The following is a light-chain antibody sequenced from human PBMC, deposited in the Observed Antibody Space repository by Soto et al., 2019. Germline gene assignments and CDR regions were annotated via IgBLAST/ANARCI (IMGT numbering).Light chain of an antibody. CDR2: EVS. J-gene: IGLJ2*01. CDR1: SSDVGDYNY. CDR3: SSYTSSDTLI. Sequence: QSVLTQPASVSGSPGQSITISCTGTSSDVGDYNYVSWYQIHPGEAPKLLIYEVSNRPSEISSRFSASKSGNTASLTISGLQAEDEADYYCSSYTSSDTLIFGGGTKLTVL. V-gene: IGLV2-14*01.